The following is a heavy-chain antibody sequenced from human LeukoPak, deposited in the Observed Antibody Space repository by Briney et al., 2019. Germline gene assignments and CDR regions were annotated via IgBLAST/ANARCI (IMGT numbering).Heavy chain of an antibody. J-gene: IGHJ4*02. V-gene: IGHV3-21*01. CDR3: ARVPSSGWFPLDY. CDR2: ISGSSSYI. Sequence: GGSLRLSCAASGFTFSSYSMNWVRQAPGKGLEWVSSISGSSSYIYYADSVKGRFTISRDNAKNSLYLQMNSLRAEDTAVYYCARVPSSGWFPLDYWGQGTLVTVSS. CDR1: GFTFSSYS. D-gene: IGHD6-19*01.